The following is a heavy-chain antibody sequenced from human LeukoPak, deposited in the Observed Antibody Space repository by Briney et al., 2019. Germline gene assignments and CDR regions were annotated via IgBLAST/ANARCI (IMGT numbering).Heavy chain of an antibody. D-gene: IGHD4-17*01. Sequence: GGSLRLSCAASGFNYSSYTMNWVRQAPGRGLEWLSYISASRGITYYADSVKGRFTISRDNSKNTLYLQMNSLRAEDTAVYYCARNDYGDYFDYWGQGTLVTVSS. V-gene: IGHV3-48*01. CDR2: ISASRGIT. CDR3: ARNDYGDYFDY. CDR1: GFNYSSYT. J-gene: IGHJ4*02.